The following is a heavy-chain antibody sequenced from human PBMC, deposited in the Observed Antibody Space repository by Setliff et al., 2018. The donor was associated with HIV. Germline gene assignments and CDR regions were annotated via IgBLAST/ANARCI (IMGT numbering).Heavy chain of an antibody. CDR2: ITPLLGTT. D-gene: IGHD6-13*01. J-gene: IGHJ4*02. Sequence: ASVKVSCKASGGTFSSYGITWVRQAPGQGLEWMGGITPLLGTTNYAQRFQSRVTLTTDESTNSLYLQMNSLRAEDTAVYYCARLYSSSWYDWVPFDYWGQGTLVTVSS. V-gene: IGHV1-69*05. CDR3: ARLYSSSWYDWVPFDY. CDR1: GGTFSSYG.